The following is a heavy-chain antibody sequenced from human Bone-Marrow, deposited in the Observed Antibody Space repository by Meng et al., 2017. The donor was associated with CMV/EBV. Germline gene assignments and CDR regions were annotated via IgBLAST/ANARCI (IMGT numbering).Heavy chain of an antibody. J-gene: IGHJ6*02. D-gene: IGHD6-13*01. CDR3: AILGRAAAGTGNYYYYGMDV. CDR2: IYPGDSDT. CDR1: GYSFTSYW. V-gene: IGHV5-51*01. Sequence: KVSCKGSGYSFTSYWIGWVRQMPGKGLEWMGIIYPGDSDTRYSPSFQGQVTISADKSISTAYLQWSSLKASDTAMYYCAILGRAAAGTGNYYYYGMDVWGQGTTVTVSS.